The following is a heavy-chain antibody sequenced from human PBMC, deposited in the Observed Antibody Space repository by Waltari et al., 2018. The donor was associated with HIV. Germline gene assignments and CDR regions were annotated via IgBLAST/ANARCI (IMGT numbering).Heavy chain of an antibody. Sequence: EVQLVESGGGLVKPGGSLRLSCAASGFTFSSYSMNWVRQAPGKGIEWVSSSSSSSSYIYYADSVKGRVTISRDNDKNSLYLQMNSLRAEDTAVYYCAGSSSWFDYWGQGTLVTVSS. D-gene: IGHD6-13*01. CDR2: SSSSSSYI. CDR1: GFTFSSYS. CDR3: AGSSSWFDY. J-gene: IGHJ4*02. V-gene: IGHV3-21*01.